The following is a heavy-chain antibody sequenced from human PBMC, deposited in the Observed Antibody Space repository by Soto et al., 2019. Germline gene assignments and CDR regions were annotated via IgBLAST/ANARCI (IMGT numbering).Heavy chain of an antibody. D-gene: IGHD3-22*01. Sequence: SETLSLTCAVYGGSFSGYYWSWIRQPPGKGLEWIGEINHSGSTNYNPSLKSRVTISVDTSKNQFSLKLSSVTAADTAVYYCARVDYYDSSGYHYFDYWGQGTLVTVSS. J-gene: IGHJ4*02. CDR1: GGSFSGYY. V-gene: IGHV4-34*01. CDR2: INHSGST. CDR3: ARVDYYDSSGYHYFDY.